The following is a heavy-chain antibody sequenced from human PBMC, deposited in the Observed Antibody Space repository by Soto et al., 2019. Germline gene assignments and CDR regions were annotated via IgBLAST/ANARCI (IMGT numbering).Heavy chain of an antibody. V-gene: IGHV4-39*01. D-gene: IGHD3-3*01. CDR3: ATLDFWRRYYRDY. Sequence: PSETLSLTCTVSGGSISSSSYYWGWIRQPPGKGLEWIGSIYYSGSTYYNPSLKSRVTISVDTSKNQFSLKLSSVTAADTAVYYFATLDFWRRYYRDYRGPGTLVTLSS. CDR2: IYYSGST. J-gene: IGHJ4*02. CDR1: GGSISSSSYY.